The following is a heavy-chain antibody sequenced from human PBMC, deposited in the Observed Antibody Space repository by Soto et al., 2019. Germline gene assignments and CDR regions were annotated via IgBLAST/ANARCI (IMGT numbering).Heavy chain of an antibody. CDR2: ISGSDATI. CDR1: GFSLRDHY. V-gene: IGHV3-11*01. D-gene: IGHD3-10*01. CDR3: ARGHYYGVDV. Sequence: GGSLRLSCAASGFSLRDHYLAWIRQVPGKGLEWVSYISGSDATIYYGDPVKGRFTISRDSSKNSVFLQMNSLRGEDTAVYFCARGHYYGVDVWGQGTSVTVSS. J-gene: IGHJ6*02.